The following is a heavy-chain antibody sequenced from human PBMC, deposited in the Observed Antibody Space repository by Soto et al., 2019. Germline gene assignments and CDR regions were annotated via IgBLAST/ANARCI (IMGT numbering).Heavy chain of an antibody. J-gene: IGHJ4*02. Sequence: GGSLRLSCAASGFTFSNYAMSWVRQAPGKGLEWVSTITNSADSTFYADSVKGRFTISRDNSKNTLYLLMNSLRAEDTAVYFCGKDPYDYSLYYFAYWGKGSLVTFSS. CDR2: ITNSADST. D-gene: IGHD4-4*01. CDR3: GKDPYDYSLYYFAY. CDR1: GFTFSNYA. V-gene: IGHV3-23*01.